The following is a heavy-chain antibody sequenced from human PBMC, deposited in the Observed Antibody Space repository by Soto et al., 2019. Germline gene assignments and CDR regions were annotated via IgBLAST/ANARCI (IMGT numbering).Heavy chain of an antibody. V-gene: IGHV4-4*02. CDR1: GGSIRSNKW. Sequence: QVQLQESGPGLVRPSGTLSLTCGVSGGSIRSNKWWSWVRQPPGKGLEWIGEVYHSGSTNYNPSLRSRVPISVDKCKNQFSLKLISVTAADTAVYYCARWGDWMQQVLWGQGTLVTVSS. D-gene: IGHD5-18*01. J-gene: IGHJ4*02. CDR3: ARWGDWMQQVL. CDR2: VYHSGST.